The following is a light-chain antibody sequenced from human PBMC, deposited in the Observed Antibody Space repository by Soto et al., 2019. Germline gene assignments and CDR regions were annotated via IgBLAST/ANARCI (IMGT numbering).Light chain of an antibody. CDR3: QQYNNWPRT. CDR1: QTVNSN. V-gene: IGKV3-15*01. Sequence: DIVLTQSPATLSVSPGERATVSCRASQTVNSNLAWYQQKPGQAPRLLIYGASTRATGIPARFSGSGSGTEFTLTISSLQSEDFAVYYCQQYNNWPRTFGQGTKVDI. CDR2: GAS. J-gene: IGKJ1*01.